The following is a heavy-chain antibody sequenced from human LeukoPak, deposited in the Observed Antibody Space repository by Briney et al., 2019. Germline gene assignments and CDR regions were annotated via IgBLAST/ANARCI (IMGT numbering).Heavy chain of an antibody. D-gene: IGHD3-22*01. J-gene: IGHJ4*02. Sequence: SETLSLTCTVSGGSISSYYWSWIRQPAGKGLEWIGRIYTSGSTNYNPSLKSRVTMSVDTSKNQFSLKLSSVTAADTAVYYCARGPRLHDYYDSSRGGTFDYWGQGTLVTVSS. CDR2: IYTSGST. CDR1: GGSISSYY. CDR3: ARGPRLHDYYDSSRGGTFDY. V-gene: IGHV4-4*07.